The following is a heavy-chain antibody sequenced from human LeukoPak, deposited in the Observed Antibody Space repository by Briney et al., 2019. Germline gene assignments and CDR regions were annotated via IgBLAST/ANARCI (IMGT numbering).Heavy chain of an antibody. CDR1: GYTFTSYY. Sequence: VASVKVSCKASGYTFTSYYMHWVRQAPGQGLEWMGIINPSGGSTSYAQKFQGRVTMTRDTSTSTVYVELSSLRSEDTAVYYCARDRRAYYYDSSGYYYAGYWGQGTLVTVSS. J-gene: IGHJ4*02. CDR3: ARDRRAYYYDSSGYYYAGY. CDR2: INPSGGST. D-gene: IGHD3-22*01. V-gene: IGHV1-46*03.